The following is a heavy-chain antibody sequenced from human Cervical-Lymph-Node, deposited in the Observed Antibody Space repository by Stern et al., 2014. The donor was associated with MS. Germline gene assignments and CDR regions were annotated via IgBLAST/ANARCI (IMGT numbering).Heavy chain of an antibody. J-gene: IGHJ2*01. D-gene: IGHD2-15*01. V-gene: IGHV3-72*01. CDR3: TRDNLLPTVPNWYFDL. Sequence: VQLVQSGGGLVQPGGSLRLSCAASGFSFSDHYMDWVRQAPGKGLEWVGRIRNKSNSSTTEYAASVRGTFSISRDDAKNSLYLQMSSLKTEDTAVYYCTRDNLLPTVPNWYFDLWGRGTLVTVSS. CDR1: GFSFSDHY. CDR2: IRNKSNSSTT.